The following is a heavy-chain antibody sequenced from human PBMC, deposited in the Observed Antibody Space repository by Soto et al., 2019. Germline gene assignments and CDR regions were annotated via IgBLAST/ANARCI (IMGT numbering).Heavy chain of an antibody. CDR2: INPNNGDT. D-gene: IGHD5-12*01. CDR3: AALHEYSGYDRGF. CDR1: GYTFTAYY. J-gene: IGHJ4*02. V-gene: IGHV1-2*02. Sequence: ASVKVSCKASGYTFTAYYIHWVRQAPGQGLEWMGWINPNNGDTNYGQRIQGRVTMTRDTSISTAYMELSSLGADDTAVYYCAALHEYSGYDRGFWGQGTRVTVSS.